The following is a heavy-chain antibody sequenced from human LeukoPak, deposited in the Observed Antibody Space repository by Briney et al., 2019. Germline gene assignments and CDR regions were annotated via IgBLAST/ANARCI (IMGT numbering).Heavy chain of an antibody. J-gene: IGHJ4*02. V-gene: IGHV1-2*02. D-gene: IGHD5-24*01. CDR2: INPNSGGT. CDR3: ARWDGYNDGVDY. Sequence: GASVKASCKASGYTFTGYYMHWVRQAPGQGLEWMGWINPNSGGTNYAQKFQGRVTMTRDTSISTAYMELSRLRSDDTAVYYCARWDGYNDGVDYWGQGTLVTVSS. CDR1: GYTFTGYY.